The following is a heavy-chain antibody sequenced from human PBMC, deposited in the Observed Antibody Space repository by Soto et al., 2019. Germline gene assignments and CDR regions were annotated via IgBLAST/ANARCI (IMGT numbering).Heavy chain of an antibody. J-gene: IGHJ3*02. D-gene: IGHD4-17*01. V-gene: IGHV4-34*01. CDR1: GGSFSGYY. CDR3: ARAAIYGDYESAFDI. Sequence: TSETLSLTCAVYGGSFSGYYWSWIRQPPGKGLEWIGEINHSGSTNYNPSLKSRVTISVDTSKNQFSLKLSSVTAADTAVYYCARAAIYGDYESAFDIWGQGTMVTVSS. CDR2: INHSGST.